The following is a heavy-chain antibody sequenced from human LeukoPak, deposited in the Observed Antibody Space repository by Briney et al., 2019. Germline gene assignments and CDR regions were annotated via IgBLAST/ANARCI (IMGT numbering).Heavy chain of an antibody. CDR2: VNSDGKTT. CDR3: ARDYPPD. Sequence: PGGSLRLSCVASGFTVSNSWMHWVRQAPGKGLVWVSRVNSDGKTTTYADSVKGRFTISRDNAQNTLYLQMYSLSAEDTAVYYCARDYPPDWGQGTLVTVSA. V-gene: IGHV3-74*01. CDR1: GFTVSNSW. J-gene: IGHJ4*02.